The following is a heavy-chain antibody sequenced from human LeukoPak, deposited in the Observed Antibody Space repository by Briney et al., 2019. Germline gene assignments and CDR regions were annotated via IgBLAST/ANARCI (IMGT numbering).Heavy chain of an antibody. D-gene: IGHD3-16*02. J-gene: IGHJ4*02. Sequence: PSQTLSLTCAAYGGSFSGYYWSWIRQPPGKGLEWIGEINHSGSTNYNPSLKSRVTISVDTSKNQFSLKLSSVTAADTAVYYCARAKYYDYVWGSYRYTYFDYWGQGTLVTVSS. V-gene: IGHV4-34*01. CDR3: ARAKYYDYVWGSYRYTYFDY. CDR2: INHSGST. CDR1: GGSFSGYY.